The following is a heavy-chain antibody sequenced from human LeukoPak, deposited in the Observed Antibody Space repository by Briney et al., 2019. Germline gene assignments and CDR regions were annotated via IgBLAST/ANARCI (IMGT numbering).Heavy chain of an antibody. J-gene: IGHJ5*02. V-gene: IGHV4-34*01. CDR1: GGSFSGYY. CDR2: INHSGST. D-gene: IGHD6-6*01. CDR3: ARGGSIAARPGFDP. Sequence: PSETLSLTCAVYGGSFSGYYWGWIRQPPGKGLEWIGEINHSGSTNYNPSLKSRVTISVDTSKNQFSLKLSSVTAADTAVYYCARGGSIAARPGFDPWGQGTLVTVSS.